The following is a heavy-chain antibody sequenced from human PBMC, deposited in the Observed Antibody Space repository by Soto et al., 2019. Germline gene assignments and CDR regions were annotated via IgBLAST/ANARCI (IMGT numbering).Heavy chain of an antibody. Sequence: SETLSLTCAVYGGSFGGYYWSWIRQPPGKGLEWIGEINHSGSTNYNPSLKSRVTISVDTSKNQFSLKLSSVTAADTAVYYCARPLTGEDYFDYWGQGTLVTVSS. J-gene: IGHJ4*02. CDR3: ARPLTGEDYFDY. CDR1: GGSFGGYY. V-gene: IGHV4-34*01. D-gene: IGHD7-27*01. CDR2: INHSGST.